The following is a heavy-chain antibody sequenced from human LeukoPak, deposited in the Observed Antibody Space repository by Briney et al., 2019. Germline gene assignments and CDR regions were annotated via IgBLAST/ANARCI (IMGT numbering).Heavy chain of an antibody. J-gene: IGHJ6*02. V-gene: IGHV3-21*01. D-gene: IGHD6-13*01. Sequence: PGGSLRPSCAASGFTFSDYTMNWVRQAPGKGLEWVSSISSGSSYIYSADSVKGRFTISRDNAKNSLYLQLNSLTAEDTAVYYCARDRRSSFFAMDVWGQGTTVTVSS. CDR1: GFTFSDYT. CDR2: ISSGSSYI. CDR3: ARDRRSSFFAMDV.